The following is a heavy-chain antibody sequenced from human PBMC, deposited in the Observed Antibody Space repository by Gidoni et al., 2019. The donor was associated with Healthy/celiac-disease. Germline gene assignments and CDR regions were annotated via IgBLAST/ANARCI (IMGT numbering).Heavy chain of an antibody. CDR3: AKVKGRGSRRDYYYGMDV. CDR2: ISGSGGST. V-gene: IGHV3-23*01. D-gene: IGHD3-16*01. J-gene: IGHJ6*02. CDR1: GFTSRSSA. Sequence: EVQLLESGGGLVQPGGSLRLPCAASGFTSRSSAMSWVRQAPGKGLAWVSAISGSGGSTYYADAVKGRFTISRDNSKNTLYLQMNSLRAEDTAVYYCAKVKGRGSRRDYYYGMDVWGQGTTVTVSS.